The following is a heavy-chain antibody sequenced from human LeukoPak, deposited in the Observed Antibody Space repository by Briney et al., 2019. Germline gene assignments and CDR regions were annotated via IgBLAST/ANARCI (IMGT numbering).Heavy chain of an antibody. Sequence: GGSLRLSCAASGFTFSSYAMHWVRQAPGKGLEWVAVISYDGSNKYYADSVKGRFTISRDNSKNTLYLQMNSLRAEDTAVYYCAKDQDYRGNSGVFDYWGQGTLVTVSS. CDR1: GFTFSSYA. CDR2: ISYDGSNK. V-gene: IGHV3-30-3*01. D-gene: IGHD4-23*01. CDR3: AKDQDYRGNSGVFDY. J-gene: IGHJ4*02.